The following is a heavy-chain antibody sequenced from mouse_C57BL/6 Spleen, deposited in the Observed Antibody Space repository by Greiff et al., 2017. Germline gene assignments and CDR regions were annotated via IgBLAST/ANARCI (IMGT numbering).Heavy chain of an antibody. V-gene: IGHV1-42*01. J-gene: IGHJ1*03. CDR3: AREGFFDRRYFDV. CDR2: INPSTGGT. CDR1: GYSFTGYY. Sequence: VQLQQSGPELVKPGASVKISCKASGYSFTGYYMNWVKQSPEKSLEWIGEINPSTGGTTYNQKFKAKATLTVDKSSSTAYMQLKSLTSEDAADYCGAREGFFDRRYFDVWGTGTTVTVSS.